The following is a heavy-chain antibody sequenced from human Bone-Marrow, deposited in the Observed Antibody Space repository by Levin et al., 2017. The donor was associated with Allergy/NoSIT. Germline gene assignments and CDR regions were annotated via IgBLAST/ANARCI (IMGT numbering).Heavy chain of an antibody. V-gene: IGHV4-34*01. D-gene: IGHD5-18*01. Sequence: SQTLSLTCAVYGGSFSGYYWSWIRRPPGKGLEWIGEINHSGSTNYNPSLKSRVTISVDTSKNQFSLKLSSVTAADTAVYYCARPGYSYGYGYWGQGTLVTVSS. CDR3: ARPGYSYGYGY. CDR1: GGSFSGYY. CDR2: INHSGST. J-gene: IGHJ4*02.